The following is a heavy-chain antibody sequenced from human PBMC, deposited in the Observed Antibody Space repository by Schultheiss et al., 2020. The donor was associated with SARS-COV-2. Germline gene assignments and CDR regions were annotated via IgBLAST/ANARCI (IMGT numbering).Heavy chain of an antibody. V-gene: IGHV4-34*01. CDR2: INHGEAT. D-gene: IGHD4-23*01. J-gene: IGHJ4*02. CDR3: ARKDGGQILN. Sequence: SETLSLTCAVYGGSFSGYYWSWIRQPPGKGLEWIGEINHGEATNYNPSLKSRVTISVDTSKNQFSLKLSSVTAADTAVYYCARKDGGQILNWGQGTLVTVSS. CDR1: GGSFSGYY.